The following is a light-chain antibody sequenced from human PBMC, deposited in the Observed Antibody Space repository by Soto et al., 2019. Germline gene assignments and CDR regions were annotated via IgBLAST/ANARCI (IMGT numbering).Light chain of an antibody. J-gene: IGKJ2*01. CDR2: TAS. CDR3: QQFNNYPRT. V-gene: IGKV1-9*01. Sequence: DIQVTQSPSFLSASVGDRVTITCRASQAISNYLAWYQQIPGRAPKLLIYTASTLHSGVASRFSGSGSGTEFTLTISSLQPEDFATYYCQQFNNYPRTFGQGTKLEIK. CDR1: QAISNY.